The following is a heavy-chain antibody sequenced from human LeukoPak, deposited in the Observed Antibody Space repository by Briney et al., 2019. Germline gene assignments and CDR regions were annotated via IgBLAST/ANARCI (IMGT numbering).Heavy chain of an antibody. D-gene: IGHD5-12*01. CDR3: ARGAYSGYWAHYFDY. Sequence: GGSLRLSCAASGFTFSSYGMSWVRQAPGKGLEWVSYISSSGSTIYYADSVKGRFTISRDNAKNSLYLQMNSLRAEDTAVYYCARGAYSGYWAHYFDYWGQGTLVTVSS. V-gene: IGHV3-48*04. CDR2: ISSSGSTI. J-gene: IGHJ4*02. CDR1: GFTFSSYG.